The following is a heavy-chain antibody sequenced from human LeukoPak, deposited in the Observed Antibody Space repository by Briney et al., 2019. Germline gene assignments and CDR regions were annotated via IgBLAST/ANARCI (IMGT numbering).Heavy chain of an antibody. Sequence: ASVKVSCKASGYTFTTYKMHWVRQAPGQGLEWLGIGDSAIYAPRFQGRVTMTRDMSTETFYLEMSSLTSDDTAVYYCARDSAGPWGQGTLIAVSP. CDR1: GYTFTTYK. J-gene: IGHJ4*02. CDR3: ARDSAGP. CDR2: GDSA. V-gene: IGHV1-46*01.